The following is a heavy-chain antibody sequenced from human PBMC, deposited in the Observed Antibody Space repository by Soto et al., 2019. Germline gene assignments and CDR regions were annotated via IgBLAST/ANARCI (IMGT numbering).Heavy chain of an antibody. V-gene: IGHV4-59*08. J-gene: IGHJ4*02. CDR3: ARFRWETWTLYYFDY. CDR2: IYYSGST. CDR1: GGSISSYY. D-gene: IGHD1-26*01. Sequence: SETLSLTCTVSGGSISSYYWSWIRQPPGKGLEWIGYIYYSGSTNYNPSLKSRVTISVDTSKNQFSLKLSSVTAADTAVYYCARFRWETWTLYYFDYWGQGTLVTVSS.